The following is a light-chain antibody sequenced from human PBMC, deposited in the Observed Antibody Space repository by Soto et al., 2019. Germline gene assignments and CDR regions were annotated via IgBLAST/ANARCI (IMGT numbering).Light chain of an antibody. CDR2: EVN. J-gene: IGLJ1*01. V-gene: IGLV2-8*01. CDR3: NSYAGSNIYV. Sequence: QSVLTQPASATGSAGESVTISCTGTSSDVGGYNFVSWYQHHPGKAPKLIIYEVNKRPSGVPNRFSGSKSGNTASLTVSGLQAVDEADYYCNSYAGSNIYVFGTGTKVTVL. CDR1: SSDVGGYNF.